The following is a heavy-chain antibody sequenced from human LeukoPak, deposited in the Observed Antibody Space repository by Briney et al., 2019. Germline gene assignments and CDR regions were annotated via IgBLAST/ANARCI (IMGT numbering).Heavy chain of an antibody. V-gene: IGHV4-34*01. D-gene: IGHD2-15*01. J-gene: IGHJ6*02. Sequence: SETLSLTCAVYGESFSGYYWRWMRQPPGKGREWIGEINHSGSSNYNRSLKSPVPISVDTSKNQFSLKLRSVIAADTAVYHCARGHVGSYVYYYYYGMDVWGRGTMVTVSS. CDR2: INHSGSS. CDR1: GESFSGYY. CDR3: ARGHVGSYVYYYYYGMDV.